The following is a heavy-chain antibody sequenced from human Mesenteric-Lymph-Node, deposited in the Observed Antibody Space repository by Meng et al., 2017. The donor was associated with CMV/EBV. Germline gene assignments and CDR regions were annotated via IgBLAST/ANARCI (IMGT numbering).Heavy chain of an antibody. CDR1: GFTFSTYA. D-gene: IGHD1-1*01. CDR2: ISGSGGST. J-gene: IGHJ6*02. Sequence: GESLKISCEGSGFTFSTYAMNWVRQGPGKGLEWVSGISGSGGSTNYADSVKGRFTISRDNLKNTLYLQVNRLRAEDTAIYFCAKVGAGSSYYYYSMDVWGQGTTVTVSS. CDR3: AKVGAGSSYYYYSMDV. V-gene: IGHV3-23*01.